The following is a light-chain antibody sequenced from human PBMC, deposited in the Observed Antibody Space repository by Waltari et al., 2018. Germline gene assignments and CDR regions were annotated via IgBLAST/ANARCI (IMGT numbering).Light chain of an antibody. CDR2: WAS. V-gene: IGKV4-1*01. CDR3: QQYNSTPRT. Sequence: DIVMTQSPASLAVSLGEGATLTCQSSQSVLYSSNNKNYLAWYQQRPGQPPKLLIYWASTRESGIPDRFSGSGSGTEFTLTISSLQAEDVAVYYCQQYNSTPRTFGQGTKVEIE. CDR1: QSVLYSSNNKNY. J-gene: IGKJ1*01.